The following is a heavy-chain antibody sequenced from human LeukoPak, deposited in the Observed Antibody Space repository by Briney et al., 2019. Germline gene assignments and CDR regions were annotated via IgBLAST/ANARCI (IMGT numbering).Heavy chain of an antibody. V-gene: IGHV3-21*01. D-gene: IGHD6-19*01. CDR2: ISSSSSYI. CDR1: GFAFNTYW. Sequence: GGSLRLSCAASGFAFNTYWMHWVRQAPGKGLEWVSSISSSSSYIYYADSVKGRFTISRDNAKNSLYLQMNSLRAGDTAVYYCARDSSGWYTIYYYGMDVWGQGTTVTVSS. CDR3: ARDSSGWYTIYYYGMDV. J-gene: IGHJ6*02.